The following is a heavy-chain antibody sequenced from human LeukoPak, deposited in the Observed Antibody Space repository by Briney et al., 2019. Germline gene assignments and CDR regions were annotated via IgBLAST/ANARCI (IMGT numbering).Heavy chain of an antibody. CDR1: GFTFSDYY. D-gene: IGHD6-19*01. V-gene: IGHV3-11*05. J-gene: IGHJ4*02. CDR2: ISTSSSST. Sequence: KPGGSLRLSCAAYGFTFSDYYMSWIRQAPGKGLEWVSYISTSSSSTNYADSVKGRFTISRDNAKNSLYLQMNSLRADDTAVYYCARDRAGAPHDYWGQGTLVTVSS. CDR3: ARDRAGAPHDY.